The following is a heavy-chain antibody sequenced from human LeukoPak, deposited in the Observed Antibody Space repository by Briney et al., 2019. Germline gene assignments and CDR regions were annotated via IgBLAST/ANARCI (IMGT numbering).Heavy chain of an antibody. J-gene: IGHJ3*02. CDR3: ASYDSSGGTAAFDI. CDR1: GFTFSDYY. D-gene: IGHD3-22*01. V-gene: IGHV3-11*04. CDR2: ISSSGSTI. Sequence: PGGSLRLSCAASGFTFSDYYMSWIRQAPGKGLEWVSYISSSGSTIYYADSVKGRFTISRDNAKNSLYLQMNSLRAEDTAVYYCASYDSSGGTAAFDIWGQGTMVTVSS.